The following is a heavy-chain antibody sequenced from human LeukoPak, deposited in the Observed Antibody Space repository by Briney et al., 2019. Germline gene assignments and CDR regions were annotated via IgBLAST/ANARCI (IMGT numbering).Heavy chain of an antibody. Sequence: PGGSLRLSCAASGFTFSSYAMSWVRQAPGKGLGWVSAISGSGGSTYYADSVKGRFTISRDNAKNSVFLQMNGLRVEDTAMYYCARWRGQQSEFDLWGQGTLVTVSS. CDR1: GFTFSSYA. CDR3: ARWRGQQSEFDL. CDR2: ISGSGGST. J-gene: IGHJ4*02. V-gene: IGHV3-23*01. D-gene: IGHD6-13*01.